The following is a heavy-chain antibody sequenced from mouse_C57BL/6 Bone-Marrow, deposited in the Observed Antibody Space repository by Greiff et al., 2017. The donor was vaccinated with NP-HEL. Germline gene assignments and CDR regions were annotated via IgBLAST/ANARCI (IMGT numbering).Heavy chain of an antibody. CDR3: ARRPGVPRTGYYAMDY. Sequence: EVKLVESGPGLAKPSQTLSLTCSVTGYSITSDYWNWIRKFPGNKLEYMGYISYSGSTYYNPSLKSRISITRDTSKNQYYLQLNSVTTEDTATYYGARRPGVPRTGYYAMDYWGQGTSVTVSS. V-gene: IGHV3-8*01. CDR2: ISYSGST. D-gene: IGHD2-14*01. J-gene: IGHJ4*01. CDR1: GYSITSDY.